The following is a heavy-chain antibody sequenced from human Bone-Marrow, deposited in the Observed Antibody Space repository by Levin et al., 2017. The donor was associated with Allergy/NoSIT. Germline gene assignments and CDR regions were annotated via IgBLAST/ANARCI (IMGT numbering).Heavy chain of an antibody. CDR2: IRNKAHSYTT. CDR1: GFTFSDHY. Sequence: PGGSLRLSCAASGFTFSDHYIDWVRQAPGTGLEWVGRIRNKAHSYTTEYAASVKGRFTISRDNSQNTLYLQMNSLRDEDTAVYHCARDRMGARGWFDPWGQGTLVIVSS. V-gene: IGHV3-72*01. D-gene: IGHD3-16*01. CDR3: ARDRMGARGWFDP. J-gene: IGHJ5*02.